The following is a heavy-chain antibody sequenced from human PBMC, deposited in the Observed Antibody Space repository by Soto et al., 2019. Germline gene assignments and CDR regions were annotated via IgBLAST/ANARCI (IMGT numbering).Heavy chain of an antibody. V-gene: IGHV1-2*02. CDR1: GYTFTDYY. CDR3: ARKLELRGSYYYYYDMDV. D-gene: IGHD1-7*01. CDR2: INPNSGGT. Sequence: ASVKVSCKASGYTFTDYYMHWVRQAPGQGLEWMGWINPNSGGTNYAQKFQGRVTMTRDTSISTAYMELSRLRSDDTAVYYCARKLELRGSYYYYYDMDVWGQGTTVTVA. J-gene: IGHJ6*02.